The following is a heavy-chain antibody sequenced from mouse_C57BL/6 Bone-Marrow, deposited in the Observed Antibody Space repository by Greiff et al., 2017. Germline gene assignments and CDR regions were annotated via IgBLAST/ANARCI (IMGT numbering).Heavy chain of an antibody. CDR2: IWWDDDK. V-gene: IGHV8-8*01. CDR3: ARRGYGSSWNFDY. D-gene: IGHD1-1*01. CDR1: GFSLSTFGMG. J-gene: IGHJ2*01. Sequence: QVTLKESGPGILQPSQTLSLTCSFSGFSLSTFGMGVGWLRQPSGKGLVWLAHIWWDDDKYYNPALKRRLTIAKDTTKNQVFLKSANVDTADTATYYCARRGYGSSWNFDYWGQGTTLTVSS.